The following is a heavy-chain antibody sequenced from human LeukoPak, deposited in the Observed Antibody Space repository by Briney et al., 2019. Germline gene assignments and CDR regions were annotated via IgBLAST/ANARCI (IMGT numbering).Heavy chain of an antibody. J-gene: IGHJ4*02. CDR1: GFTFSGSA. D-gene: IGHD6-19*01. CDR2: IRSKANSYAT. CDR3: TRHEAVAGTTDY. Sequence: GGSLRLFCAASGFTFSGSAMHWVRQASGKGLEWVGRIRSKANSYATAYAASVKGRFTISRDDSKNTAYLQMNSLQTEDTAVYYCTRHEAVAGTTDYWGQETLVTVSS. V-gene: IGHV3-73*01.